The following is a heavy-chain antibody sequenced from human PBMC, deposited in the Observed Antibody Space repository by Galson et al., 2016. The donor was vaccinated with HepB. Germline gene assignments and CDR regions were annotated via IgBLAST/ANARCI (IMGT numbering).Heavy chain of an antibody. V-gene: IGHV3-53*01. Sequence: SLRLSCAASGFAVSDNYMSWVRRTPGKGLEWVSMIYSDGSTYYADSVKGRFTISRDISKNTMYLQMNSLRVEDTALYQCTRDTKYYYDITGYYSVYWGQGTLVTVSS. CDR2: IYSDGST. CDR1: GFAVSDNY. J-gene: IGHJ4*02. CDR3: TRDTKYYYDITGYYSVY. D-gene: IGHD3-22*01.